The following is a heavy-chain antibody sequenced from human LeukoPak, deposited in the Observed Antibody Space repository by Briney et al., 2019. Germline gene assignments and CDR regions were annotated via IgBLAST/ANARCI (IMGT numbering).Heavy chain of an antibody. Sequence: SETLSLTCTVSGYSISSGYYWGWIRQPPGKGLEWIGYIYHSGSTNYNPSLKSRVTISLDTSKKHFSLKLSSVTAADTAVYYCVRGHLVGGWFKYDAFDIWGQGTMVSVSS. CDR3: VRGHLVGGWFKYDAFDI. CDR2: IYHSGST. V-gene: IGHV4-61*03. CDR1: GYSISSGYY. J-gene: IGHJ3*02. D-gene: IGHD6-19*01.